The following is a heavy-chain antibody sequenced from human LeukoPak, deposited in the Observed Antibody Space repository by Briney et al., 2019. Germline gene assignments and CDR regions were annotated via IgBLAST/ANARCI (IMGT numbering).Heavy chain of an antibody. CDR3: VRQAGVS. V-gene: IGHV3-7*01. CDR2: IKGDGSER. Sequence: GGSLRLSCAASGFTISTYWMTWVRQAPGKGLEWVSNIKGDGSERNYVDSVKGRFTISRDNAKNSLYLQMNSLRVEDTALNYCVRQAGVSWGQGTLVTVSS. D-gene: IGHD6-19*01. J-gene: IGHJ5*02. CDR1: GFTISTYW.